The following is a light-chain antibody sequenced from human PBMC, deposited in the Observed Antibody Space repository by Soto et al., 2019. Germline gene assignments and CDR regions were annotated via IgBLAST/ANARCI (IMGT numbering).Light chain of an antibody. CDR1: QSLLHSNGYNY. J-gene: IGKJ4*01. CDR3: MQALQTLLT. CDR2: LGS. V-gene: IGKV2-28*01. Sequence: DIVMTQSPLSLPVTPGEPASISRRSSQSLLHSNGYNYLDWYLQKPGQSPQLLIYLGSNRASGVPDRFSGSGSGTDFTLKISRVEAEDVGVYYCMQALQTLLTFGGGPRWIT.